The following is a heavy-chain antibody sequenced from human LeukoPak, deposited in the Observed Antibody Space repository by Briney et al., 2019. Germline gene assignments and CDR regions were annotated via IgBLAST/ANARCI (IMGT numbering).Heavy chain of an antibody. Sequence: SETLSLTCTVSGGSISSSSYYWGWLRQPPGKGLEWIGSIYYSGSTYYNPSLKSRVTISVDTSKNQFSLKLSSVTAADTAVYYCARRPGNNWFDPRGQGTLVTVSS. D-gene: IGHD1-14*01. V-gene: IGHV4-39*01. CDR3: ARRPGNNWFDP. CDR2: IYYSGST. CDR1: GGSISSSSYY. J-gene: IGHJ5*02.